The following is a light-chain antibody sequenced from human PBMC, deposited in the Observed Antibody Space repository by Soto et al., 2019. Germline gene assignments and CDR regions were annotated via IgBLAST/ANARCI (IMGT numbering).Light chain of an antibody. J-gene: IGKJ1*01. CDR1: QSINKW. CDR3: QQYDSYPLT. V-gene: IGKV1-5*01. CDR2: DAS. Sequence: DIQMTQSPSTLSASVGDRVTITCRASQSINKWLAWYHQKPGKAPKLLIYDASSLNSGAPSRFSGRGSGTEFTLTISSVQPDDFAAYYCQQYDSYPLTFGQGTKVEIK.